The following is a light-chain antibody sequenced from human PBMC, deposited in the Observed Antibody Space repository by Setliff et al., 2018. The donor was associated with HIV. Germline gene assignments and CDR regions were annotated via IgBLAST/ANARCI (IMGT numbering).Light chain of an antibody. Sequence: SYELPQPPSVSVAPGKTARITCGGNNIGSKSVHWYQQKPGQAPVLVISYDSDRPSGIPERFSGSNPGNTATLTISRVEAGDEADYYCQVWDSSSDHPYVFGTGTKVTVL. J-gene: IGLJ1*01. CDR1: NIGSKS. CDR3: QVWDSSSDHPYV. CDR2: YDS. V-gene: IGLV3-21*04.